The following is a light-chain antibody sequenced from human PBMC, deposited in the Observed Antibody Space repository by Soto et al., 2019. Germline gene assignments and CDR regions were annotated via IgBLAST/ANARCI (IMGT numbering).Light chain of an antibody. V-gene: IGLV2-8*01. CDR1: SSDVGGYNY. CDR2: EVS. J-gene: IGLJ3*02. Sequence: QSVLTQPPSASGSPGQSVTISCTGSSSDVGGYNYVSWYQQHPGKAPKLMIYEVSKRPSGVPDRFSGSKSGNTASLTVSGLQPEDEADYYCSSYAGSNFWVFGGGTKLTVL. CDR3: SSYAGSNFWV.